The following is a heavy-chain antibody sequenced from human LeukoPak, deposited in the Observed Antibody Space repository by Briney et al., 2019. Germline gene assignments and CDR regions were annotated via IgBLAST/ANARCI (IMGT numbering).Heavy chain of an antibody. J-gene: IGHJ4*02. CDR1: GGSFSGYY. V-gene: IGHV4-34*01. Sequence: PSETLSLTCAVYGGSFSGYYWSWIRQPPGKGLEWIGEINHSGSTNYSPSLKSRVTISVDTSKNQFSLKLSSVTAADTAVYYCARGGHGYSSGWLFDYWGQGTLVTVSS. CDR2: INHSGST. CDR3: ARGGHGYSSGWLFDY. D-gene: IGHD6-19*01.